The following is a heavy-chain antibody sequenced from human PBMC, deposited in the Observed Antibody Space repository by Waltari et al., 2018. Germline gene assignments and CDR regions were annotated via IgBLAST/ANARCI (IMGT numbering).Heavy chain of an antibody. Sequence: EVQLVESGGGLIQPGGSLRLSCAASGFTVSRNYMSWVRQAPGKGLEWVSVIYSGGKTYYADSVKGRFTISRDNSKNTLYLQMNSLRADDTAVYYCACLGYSGLGFADYWGQGTLVTVSS. V-gene: IGHV3-53*01. CDR3: ACLGYSGLGFADY. J-gene: IGHJ4*02. CDR1: GFTVSRNY. CDR2: IYSGGKT. D-gene: IGHD5-12*01.